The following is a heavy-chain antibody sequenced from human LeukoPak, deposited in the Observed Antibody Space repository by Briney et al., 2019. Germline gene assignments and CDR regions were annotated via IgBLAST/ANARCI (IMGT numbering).Heavy chain of an antibody. Sequence: SETLSLTCTVSGGSISSSSYYWGWIRQPPGKGLEWIGSIYYSGSTYYNPSLKSRVTISVDTSKNQFSLKLSSVTAADTAVYYCAREQWLVPDNWFGPWGQGTLVTVSS. J-gene: IGHJ5*02. CDR2: IYYSGST. V-gene: IGHV4-39*01. CDR1: GGSISSSSYY. D-gene: IGHD6-19*01. CDR3: AREQWLVPDNWFGP.